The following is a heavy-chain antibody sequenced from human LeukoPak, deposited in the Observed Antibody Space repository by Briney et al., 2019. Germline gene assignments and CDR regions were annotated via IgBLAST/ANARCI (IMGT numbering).Heavy chain of an antibody. CDR1: GYTLTELS. Sequence: ASVKVSCKVSGYTLTELSMHWVRQAPGKGLEWMGGFDPEDGETIYAQKFQGRVTMTRDTSTSTVYMELSSLRSEDTAVYYCARALWFGERGCFDYWGQGTLVTVSS. J-gene: IGHJ4*02. CDR2: FDPEDGET. V-gene: IGHV1-24*01. D-gene: IGHD3-10*01. CDR3: ARALWFGERGCFDY.